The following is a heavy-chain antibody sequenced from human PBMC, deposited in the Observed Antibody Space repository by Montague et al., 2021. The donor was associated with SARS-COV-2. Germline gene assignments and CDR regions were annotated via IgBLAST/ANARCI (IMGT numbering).Heavy chain of an antibody. Sequence: SETLSLTCSVPSGSIISSGYYWGWIRQPPGKELEWIGNIYYSGTTYYNPSLQSRGTISVDTSKNHLSLRLSSVTAADTAVYFCARGMIRGVTTPFDYWGQGRQVPGPS. CDR3: ARGMIRGVTTPFDY. J-gene: IGHJ4*02. V-gene: IGHV4-39*02. D-gene: IGHD3-10*01. CDR2: IYYSGTT. CDR1: SGSIISSGYY.